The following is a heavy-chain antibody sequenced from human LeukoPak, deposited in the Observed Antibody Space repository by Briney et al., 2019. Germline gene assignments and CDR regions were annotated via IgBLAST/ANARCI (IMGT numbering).Heavy chain of an antibody. Sequence: GGSLRLSCAASGFTFDDYATHWVRQAPGKGLEWVSGISWNSGSIGYADSVKGRFTISRDNAKNSLYLQMNSLRAEDTALYYCAKDISVDIVATTPNAFDIWGQGTMVTVSS. V-gene: IGHV3-9*01. J-gene: IGHJ3*02. D-gene: IGHD5-12*01. CDR2: ISWNSGSI. CDR1: GFTFDDYA. CDR3: AKDISVDIVATTPNAFDI.